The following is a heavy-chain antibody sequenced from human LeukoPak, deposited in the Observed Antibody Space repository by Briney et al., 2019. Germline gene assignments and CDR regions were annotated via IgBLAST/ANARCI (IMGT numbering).Heavy chain of an antibody. V-gene: IGHV3-15*01. J-gene: IGHJ4*02. CDR3: TTERKMIVVVIPSGY. CDR1: GFTFSSHG. CDR2: IKSKTDGGTT. Sequence: GGSLRLSCAASGFTFSSHGMHWVRQAPGKGLEWVGRIKSKTDGGTTDYAAPVKGRFTISRDDSKNTLNLQMNSLKTEDTAVYYCTTERKMIVVVIPSGYWGQGTLVTVSS. D-gene: IGHD3-22*01.